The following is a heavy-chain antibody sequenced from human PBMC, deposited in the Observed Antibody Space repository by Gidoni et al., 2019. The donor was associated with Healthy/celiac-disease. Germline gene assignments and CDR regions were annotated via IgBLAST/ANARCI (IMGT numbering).Heavy chain of an antibody. CDR3: ARTATEYYMDV. J-gene: IGHJ6*03. V-gene: IGHV3-11*06. CDR2: SSSSSSYT. D-gene: IGHD1-26*01. CDR1: GFTFSYYY. Sequence: QVQLVESGGGLVKPGGSLRLACADYGFTFSYYYMSWIRQAPGKGLEWVSYSSSSSSYTNYADSGKGRFTSSRDNAKNSLCLQMNSLRAEDTAVYYCARTATEYYMDVWGKGTTVTVSS.